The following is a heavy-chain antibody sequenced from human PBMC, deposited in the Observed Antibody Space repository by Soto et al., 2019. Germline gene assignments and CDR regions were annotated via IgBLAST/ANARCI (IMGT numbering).Heavy chain of an antibody. Sequence: SETLSLTCAVSGGSISSSNWWSWVRQPPGKGLEWIGEIYHSGSTNYNPSLKSRVTISVDKSKNQFSLKLSSVTAADTAVYYCARDRTYDFWSGYSPGMDVWGQGTTVT. D-gene: IGHD3-3*01. CDR1: GGSISSSNW. J-gene: IGHJ6*02. CDR2: IYHSGST. V-gene: IGHV4-4*02. CDR3: ARDRTYDFWSGYSPGMDV.